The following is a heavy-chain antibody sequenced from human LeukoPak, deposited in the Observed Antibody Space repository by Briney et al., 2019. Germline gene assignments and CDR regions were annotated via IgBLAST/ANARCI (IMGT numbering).Heavy chain of an antibody. D-gene: IGHD7-27*01. V-gene: IGHV3-7*01. CDR1: GFTFSSYL. CDR3: ATRYNWGRY. J-gene: IGHJ4*02. CDR2: IKQDGSEK. Sequence: PGGSLRLSCAAYGFTFSSYLMSWFRQAPGKGLEWVANIKQDGSEKYYVGSVKGRFTISRDNAKNSLFLQMNSLRAEDTAVYYCATRYNWGRYWGQGTLVTVSS.